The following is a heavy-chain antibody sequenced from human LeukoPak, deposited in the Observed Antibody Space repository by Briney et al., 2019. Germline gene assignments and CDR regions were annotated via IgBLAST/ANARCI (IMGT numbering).Heavy chain of an antibody. V-gene: IGHV4-59*01. J-gene: IGHJ1*01. D-gene: IGHD3-10*01. CDR1: GGSISSYH. CDR2: IYYSGST. Sequence: SETLSLTCTVSGGSISSYHWSWIRQPPGKGLEWIGNIYYSGSTNYNPSLKSRVTISLDTSKDQFSLKLSSATAADTAVYYCARDEVRFPRVFQHWGQGTLVTVSS. CDR3: ARDEVRFPRVFQH.